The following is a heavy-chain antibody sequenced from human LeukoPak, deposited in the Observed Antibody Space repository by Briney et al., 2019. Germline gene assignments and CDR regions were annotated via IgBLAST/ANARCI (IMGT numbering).Heavy chain of an antibody. CDR3: ARVATAATTIDY. D-gene: IGHD2-15*01. V-gene: IGHV1-18*01. CDR1: GYTFTSYG. CDR2: ISAYNGNT. Sequence: ASVTVSCKASGYTFTSYGISWVRQAPGQGLEWLGWISAYNGNTNYAQKLQGRVTMTTDTSTSTAYMELRSLRSDDTAVYYCARVATAATTIDYWGQGTLVTVSS. J-gene: IGHJ4*02.